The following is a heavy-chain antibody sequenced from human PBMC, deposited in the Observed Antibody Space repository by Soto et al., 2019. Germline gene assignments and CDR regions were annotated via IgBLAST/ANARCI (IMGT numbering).Heavy chain of an antibody. Sequence: QVQLVQSGAEVKKPGSSVKVSCKASGGTFSSYAISWVRQAPGQGLEWMGGIIPIFGTANYAQKFQGRVTITADESTSTPYMELSRLRYEDTAVYYCARRGVRAEAGRRYYYGMDVWGQGTTVTVSS. CDR1: GGTFSSYA. V-gene: IGHV1-69*01. CDR2: IIPIFGTA. D-gene: IGHD6-13*01. CDR3: ARRGVRAEAGRRYYYGMDV. J-gene: IGHJ6*02.